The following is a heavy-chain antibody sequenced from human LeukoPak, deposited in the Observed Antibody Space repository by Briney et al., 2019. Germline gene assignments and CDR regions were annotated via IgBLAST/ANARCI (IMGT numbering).Heavy chain of an antibody. Sequence: SETLSLTCTVSGGSISSYYWSWIRQPPGKGLEWIGYIYYSGSTNYNPSLKSRVTISVDTSKNQFSLQLNSVTPEDTAVYYCARGPSPVVVINWGQGTLVTVSS. J-gene: IGHJ4*02. V-gene: IGHV4-59*12. D-gene: IGHD3-22*01. CDR3: ARGPSPVVVIN. CDR2: IYYSGST. CDR1: GGSISSYY.